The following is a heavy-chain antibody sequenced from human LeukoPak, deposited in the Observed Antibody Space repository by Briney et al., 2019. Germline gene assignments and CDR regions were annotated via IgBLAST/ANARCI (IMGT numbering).Heavy chain of an antibody. J-gene: IGHJ1*01. D-gene: IGHD6-19*01. CDR2: IYYSPTT. CDR3: AGHASGWYTD. V-gene: IGHV4-39*01. CDR1: GGSISRDHYY. Sequence: PSETLSLTCAVSGGSISRDHYYWAWIRHPPGEAQQWIGNIYYSPTTYYIPFLKSRLTISRDTSKNQFSLKLSSVTTADTAVYYCAGHASGWYTDWGQGTLVTVSS.